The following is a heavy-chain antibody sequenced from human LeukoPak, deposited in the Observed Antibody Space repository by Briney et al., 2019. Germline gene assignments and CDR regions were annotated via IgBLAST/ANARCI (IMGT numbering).Heavy chain of an antibody. CDR3: AREVADFWSGYYHNWFDP. J-gene: IGHJ5*02. D-gene: IGHD3-3*01. V-gene: IGHV1-2*02. CDR1: GYTFTGYY. CDR2: INPNSGGT. Sequence: ASVKVFCKASGYTFTGYYMHWVRQAPGQGLEWMGWINPNSGGTNYAQKFQGRVTITRDTSISTAYMELSGLRSDDTAVYYCAREVADFWSGYYHNWFDPWGQGTLVTVSS.